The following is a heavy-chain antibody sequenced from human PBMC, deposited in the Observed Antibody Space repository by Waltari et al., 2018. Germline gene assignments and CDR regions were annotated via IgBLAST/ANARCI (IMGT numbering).Heavy chain of an antibody. V-gene: IGHV3-21*04. CDR2: LGANGDYI. J-gene: IGHJ6*03. CDR3: ASHFEDYYYYMDV. CDR1: GFSFHSYT. Sequence: EVQLVESGGGLVTPGESLRLSCVASGFSFHSYTMNWVRQAPGKGLEWVSSLGANGDYIYHADSVRGRFTTSRDNARNALYLHMTSLRVDDSAIYFCASHFEDYYYYMDVWGKGTTVTVSS.